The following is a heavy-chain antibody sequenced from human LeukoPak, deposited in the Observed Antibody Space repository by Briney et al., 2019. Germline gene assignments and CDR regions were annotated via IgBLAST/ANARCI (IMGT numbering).Heavy chain of an antibody. J-gene: IGHJ4*02. CDR1: GFTVSSTY. Sequence: QPGGSLRLSCAASGFTVSSTYMSWVRQAPGKGLEWVSIIYSAGSTYYADSVKGRFTISRDNSKNTLYLQMNSLRAEDTVVYYCAKGHCTNGICWLDWGQGTLVTVSS. CDR2: IYSAGST. D-gene: IGHD2-8*01. V-gene: IGHV3-53*01. CDR3: AKGHCTNGICWLD.